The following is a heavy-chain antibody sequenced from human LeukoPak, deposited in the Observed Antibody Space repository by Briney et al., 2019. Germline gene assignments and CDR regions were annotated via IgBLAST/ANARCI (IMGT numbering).Heavy chain of an antibody. Sequence: PGGSLRLSCAASGFTFSSYSMNWVRQAPGKGLEWVSSISSSSSYIYYADSVKGRFTISRDNSKNTLYLQMNSLRAEDTAVYYCAKGDGVPAATNWFDPWGQGTLVTVSS. CDR1: GFTFSSYS. CDR3: AKGDGVPAATNWFDP. J-gene: IGHJ5*02. CDR2: ISSSSSYI. D-gene: IGHD2-2*01. V-gene: IGHV3-21*04.